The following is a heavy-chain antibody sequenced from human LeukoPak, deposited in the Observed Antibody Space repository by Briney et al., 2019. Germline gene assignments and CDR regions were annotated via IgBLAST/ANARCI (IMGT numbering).Heavy chain of an antibody. CDR3: ARALVLTGLYYFDY. CDR1: GFSFSSYG. D-gene: IGHD3-9*01. J-gene: IGHJ4*02. V-gene: IGHV3-23*01. CDR2: ISVSAAT. Sequence: GGSLRLSCAVSGFSFSSYGMSWVRQTPGKGLEWVSTISVSAATNYADSVKGRFTISRDNSKNTLYLQMNSLRAEDTAVYYCARALVLTGLYYFDYWGQGTLVTVSS.